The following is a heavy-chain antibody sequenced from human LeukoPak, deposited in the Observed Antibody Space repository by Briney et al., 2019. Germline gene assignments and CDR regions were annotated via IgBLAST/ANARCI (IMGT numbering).Heavy chain of an antibody. J-gene: IGHJ4*02. CDR3: AKGPNYGDYWEGFDY. CDR1: GFTFSDYA. CDR2: ASHDEMGK. Sequence: GGSLRLSCVGSGFTFSDYAIHWVRQAPGKGLEWVAVASHDEMGKQFADSVKGRFTLSRDNSRDSLHLQMNRLRDEDTGVYYCAKGPNYGDYWEGFDYWGQGTLVTVSS. V-gene: IGHV3-30*18. D-gene: IGHD4-17*01.